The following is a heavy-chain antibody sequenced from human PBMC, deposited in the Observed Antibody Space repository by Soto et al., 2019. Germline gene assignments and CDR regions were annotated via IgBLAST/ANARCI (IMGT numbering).Heavy chain of an antibody. CDR3: ARDHYGDYAGFEV. D-gene: IGHD4-17*01. V-gene: IGHV3-23*01. CDR1: GFTFSSYA. CDR2: ISSSGNST. J-gene: IGHJ3*01. Sequence: PGGSLRLSCAASGFTFSSYAMSWVRQAPGKGLEWVSDISSSGNSTYYADSVKGRFTISRDNAKNTLYLQMNSLRAEDTAVYYCARDHYGDYAGFEVWGRGTTVTVSS.